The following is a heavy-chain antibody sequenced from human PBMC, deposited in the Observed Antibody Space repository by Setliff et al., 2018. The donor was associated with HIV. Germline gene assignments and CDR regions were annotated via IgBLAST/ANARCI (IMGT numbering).Heavy chain of an antibody. J-gene: IGHJ4*02. CDR2: INGDGDTT. CDR1: GFAFSHYW. CDR3: AKEVLEIAVAAS. V-gene: IGHV3-74*01. D-gene: IGHD6-19*01. Sequence: GGSLRLSCAASGFTSGFAFSHYWMHWVRQVPGKGLVWVSRINGDGDTTYYADSVKGRFTISRDNAQNTLYLQMNSLRAEDTAVYYCAKEVLEIAVAASWGQGTLVTVSS.